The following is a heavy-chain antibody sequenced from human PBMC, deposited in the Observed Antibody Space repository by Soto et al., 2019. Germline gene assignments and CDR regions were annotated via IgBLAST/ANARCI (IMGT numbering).Heavy chain of an antibody. Sequence: SETLSLTCTVSGGSISSYYWSWIRQPPGKGLEWIGYIYYSGSTNYNPSLKSRVTISVDTSKNQFSLKLSSVTAADTAVYYCARDNKSKAVNYFDYWGQGTLVTVSS. V-gene: IGHV4-59*01. J-gene: IGHJ4*02. CDR3: ARDNKSKAVNYFDY. CDR2: IYYSGST. CDR1: GGSISSYY.